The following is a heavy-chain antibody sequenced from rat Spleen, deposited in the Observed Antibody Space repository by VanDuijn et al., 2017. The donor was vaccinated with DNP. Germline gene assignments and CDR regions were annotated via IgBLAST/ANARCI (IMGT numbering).Heavy chain of an antibody. D-gene: IGHD1-11*01. CDR3: ARGNYGGYDY. J-gene: IGHJ2*01. CDR2: IQSGGNT. CDR1: GFSLTNYH. Sequence: QVQLKESGPDLVQPSQTLSLTCTVSGFSLTNYHVHWVRQPPGKGLEWMGRIQSGGNTDYNSALKSRLSISRDTSKSQVFLKMNSLQTEDIATYYCARGNYGGYDYWGQGVMVTVSS. V-gene: IGHV2-27*01.